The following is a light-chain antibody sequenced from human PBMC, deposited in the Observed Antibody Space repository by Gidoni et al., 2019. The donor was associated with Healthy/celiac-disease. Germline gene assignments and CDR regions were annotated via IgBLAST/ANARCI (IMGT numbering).Light chain of an antibody. CDR1: RSDVGVYNY. Sequence: QSALTQPRSVSGSPGQSITISCTGTRSDVGVYNYVSWYQQHPGKAPKPMIYVFSNRPSGVPVCFPCSRSGTTASVTLSGLQVEAEDDYYCCCYACSYTLSVFGTGTKLTVL. J-gene: IGLJ1*01. CDR3: CCYACSYTLSV. CDR2: VFS. V-gene: IGLV2-11*01.